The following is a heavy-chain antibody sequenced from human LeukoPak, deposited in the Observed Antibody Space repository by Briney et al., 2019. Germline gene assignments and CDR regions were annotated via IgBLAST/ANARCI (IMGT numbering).Heavy chain of an antibody. J-gene: IGHJ3*02. CDR2: ISWNSGSI. CDR1: GFTFDDYA. D-gene: IGHD5-18*01. V-gene: IGHV3-9*01. Sequence: GGSLRLSCAASGFTFDDYAMHWVRQAPGKGLEWVSGISWNSGSIGYADSVKGRFTISRDNAKNSLYLQMNSLRAEDTALYYCAKDILSALGYSYDESGAFDIWGQGTMVTVSS. CDR3: AKDILSALGYSYDESGAFDI.